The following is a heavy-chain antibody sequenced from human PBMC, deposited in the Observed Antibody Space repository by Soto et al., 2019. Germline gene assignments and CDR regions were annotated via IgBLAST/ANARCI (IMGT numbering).Heavy chain of an antibody. Sequence: GGSLRLSCAASGFTVSSNYMSWVRQAPGKGLEWVSVIYSGGSTYYADSVKGRFTISRDNSKNTLYLQMNSLRAEDTAVYYCARSPEFGYDYGFGWFDPWGQGTLVTVSS. CDR2: IYSGGST. CDR1: GFTVSSNY. CDR3: ARSPEFGYDYGFGWFDP. J-gene: IGHJ5*02. D-gene: IGHD5-12*01. V-gene: IGHV3-66*01.